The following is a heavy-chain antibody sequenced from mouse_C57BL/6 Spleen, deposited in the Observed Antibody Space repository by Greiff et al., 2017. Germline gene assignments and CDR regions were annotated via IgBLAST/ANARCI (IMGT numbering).Heavy chain of an antibody. D-gene: IGHD1-1*01. V-gene: IGHV1-50*01. CDR2: IDPSVSYT. Sequence: QVQLQQPGAELVKPGASVKLSCKASGYTFTSYWMQWVNQRPGQGLEWIGEIDPSVSYTNYNQKFKGKATLTVDTSSSTAYMQLSSLTSEDSAVYYCTRSNYYYGSSPYWYFDVWGTGTTVTVSS. CDR3: TRSNYYYGSSPYWYFDV. CDR1: GYTFTSYW. J-gene: IGHJ1*03.